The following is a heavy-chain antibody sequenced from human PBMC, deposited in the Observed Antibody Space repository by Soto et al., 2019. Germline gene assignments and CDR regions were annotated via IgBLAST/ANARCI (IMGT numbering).Heavy chain of an antibody. Sequence: SVKVYFKASGGAFSSYAVSLVRQAPGQGLEWMGGIIPIFGTANYAQKFQGRVTITADESTSTAYMELSSLRSEDTAVYYCARVQGYSYGPHFDYWGQGTLVTVSS. D-gene: IGHD5-18*01. CDR1: GGAFSSYA. J-gene: IGHJ4*02. CDR3: ARVQGYSYGPHFDY. V-gene: IGHV1-69*13. CDR2: IIPIFGTA.